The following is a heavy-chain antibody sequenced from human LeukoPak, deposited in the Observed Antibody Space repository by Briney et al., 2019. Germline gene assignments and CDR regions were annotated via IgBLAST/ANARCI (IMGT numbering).Heavy chain of an antibody. J-gene: IGHJ4*02. Sequence: ASVKVSCKASGYTFTGYYMHWVRQAPGQGLEWTGWINPNSGVTNYAQKFQGRVTMTRDTSISTACMELSRLRSDDTAVYYCARVLDSGYPVWDCWGQGTLVTVSS. CDR3: ARVLDSGYPVWDC. CDR1: GYTFTGYY. D-gene: IGHD5-12*01. CDR2: INPNSGVT. V-gene: IGHV1-2*02.